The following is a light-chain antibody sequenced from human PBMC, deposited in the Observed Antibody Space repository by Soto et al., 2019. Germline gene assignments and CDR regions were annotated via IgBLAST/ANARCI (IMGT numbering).Light chain of an antibody. CDR3: QQTYKTPLT. CDR2: AAS. V-gene: IGKV1-39*01. J-gene: IGKJ4*01. CDR1: QTISNY. Sequence: DIQMPQSPSSLSASVGDRVTITCRASQTISNYVNWYQQEPGEAPKLLIHAASSLQGGVPSRFSGSGSGTDFTLTISSLQPEDFATYYCQQTYKTPLTFGGGTKVEI.